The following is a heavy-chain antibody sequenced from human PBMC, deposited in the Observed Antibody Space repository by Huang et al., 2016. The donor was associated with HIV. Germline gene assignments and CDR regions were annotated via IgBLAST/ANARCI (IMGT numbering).Heavy chain of an antibody. J-gene: IGHJ4*02. CDR2: ISDNGRTK. CDR3: ARDGGYNFWTGYPTYSFDF. Sequence: VQLEQSGGDLVQPGESLKISCLGSGYSFASHGMIWVRQSPGTAPECLSYISDNGRTKHYADSVKGRFTISRDNGKNFLYLQMNSLKIDDTATYFCARDGGYNFWTGYPTYSFDFWGQGVQVTVSS. V-gene: IGHV3-48*03. CDR1: GYSFASHG. D-gene: IGHD3-3*01.